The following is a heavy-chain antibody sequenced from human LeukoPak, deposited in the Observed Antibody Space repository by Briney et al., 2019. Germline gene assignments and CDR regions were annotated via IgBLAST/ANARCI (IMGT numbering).Heavy chain of an antibody. J-gene: IGHJ4*02. Sequence: GGSLRLSCAASGFTFSSSAMSWVRQAPGKGLEWVSAISNNGGYTYYADSVQGRFTISRDNSKSTLCLQMNSLRAEDTAVYCCAIGGYSYGYAKRYFDYWGQGTLVTVSS. D-gene: IGHD5-18*01. CDR1: GFTFSSSA. V-gene: IGHV3-23*01. CDR3: AIGGYSYGYAKRYFDY. CDR2: ISNNGGYT.